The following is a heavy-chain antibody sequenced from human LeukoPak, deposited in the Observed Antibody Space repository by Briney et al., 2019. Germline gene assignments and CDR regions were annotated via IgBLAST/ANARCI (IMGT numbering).Heavy chain of an antibody. Sequence: SETLSLTCTVSGGSISSSGYYWGWIRQPPGKGLEWIGTIYYSGSTYYNPSLKSRVTISVDTSKNQFSLKLSSVTAADTAVYYCARDTYYYDSSGYYYIDYWGQGTLVTVSS. V-gene: IGHV4-39*02. D-gene: IGHD3-22*01. CDR3: ARDTYYYDSSGYYYIDY. CDR1: GGSISSSGYY. CDR2: IYYSGST. J-gene: IGHJ4*02.